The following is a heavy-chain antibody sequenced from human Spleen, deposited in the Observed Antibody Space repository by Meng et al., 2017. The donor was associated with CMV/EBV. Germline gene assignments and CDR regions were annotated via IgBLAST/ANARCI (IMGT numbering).Heavy chain of an antibody. D-gene: IGHD2-15*01. CDR1: GGTITNYA. Sequence: ASVKVSCKASGGTITNYAISWVRQAPGQGLEWMGWINPNSGGTTYAQKFQGRVTMTGDTSITTAYMELSRLRSDDMAVYYCARVKRYCTGGSCSSTGYYGMDVWGQGTTVTVSS. J-gene: IGHJ6*02. V-gene: IGHV1-2*02. CDR3: ARVKRYCTGGSCSSTGYYGMDV. CDR2: INPNSGGT.